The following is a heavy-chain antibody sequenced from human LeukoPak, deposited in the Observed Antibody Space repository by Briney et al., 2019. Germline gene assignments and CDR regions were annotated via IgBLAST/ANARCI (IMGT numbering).Heavy chain of an antibody. J-gene: IGHJ5*02. V-gene: IGHV1-2*02. CDR1: GSAFTGYY. Sequence: ASVKVSCKPSGSAFTGYYIHWVRQAPGQGLEWMGWINPNSGGTLYAQKFQGRVTMIRDTSISTAYMELSSLRSDDTAVYFCANGAPDYFDSNALGSWGQGTLVTVSS. CDR3: ANGAPDYFDSNALGS. CDR2: INPNSGGT. D-gene: IGHD3-22*01.